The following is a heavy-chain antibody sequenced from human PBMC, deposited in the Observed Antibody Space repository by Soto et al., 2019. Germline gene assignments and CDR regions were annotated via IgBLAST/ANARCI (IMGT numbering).Heavy chain of an antibody. D-gene: IGHD6-25*01. Sequence: GGSLRLSCAASGFTFSNAWMSWVRQAPGKGLEWVGRIKSKTDGGTTDYAAPVKGRFTISRDDSKNTLYLQMNSLKTEDTAVYYCTTPNDGYSSVDYWGQGTLVTVSS. CDR2: IKSKTDGGTT. V-gene: IGHV3-15*01. CDR1: GFTFSNAW. J-gene: IGHJ4*02. CDR3: TTPNDGYSSVDY.